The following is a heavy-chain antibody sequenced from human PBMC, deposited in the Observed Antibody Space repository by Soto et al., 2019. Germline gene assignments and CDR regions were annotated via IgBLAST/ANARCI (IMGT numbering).Heavy chain of an antibody. CDR3: AIEYSSGSFDY. Sequence: EVQLVESGGGLVQPGGSLRLSCAASGFTFNNYWMHWFRQVPGKGLVWVSRINSDGSSTYYADSVKGRFTMSRDNAKNTLYLQMKSLRAEDTAVYYCAIEYSSGSFDYWCQGTLVSVSA. V-gene: IGHV3-74*01. CDR2: INSDGSST. CDR1: GFTFNNYW. D-gene: IGHD6-19*01. J-gene: IGHJ4*02.